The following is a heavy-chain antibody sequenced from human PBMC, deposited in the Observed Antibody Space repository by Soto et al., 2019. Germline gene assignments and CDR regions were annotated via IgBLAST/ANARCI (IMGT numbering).Heavy chain of an antibody. CDR2: ITWNSRVL. CDR3: AKGRYDFWSPYYFDS. J-gene: IGHJ4*02. Sequence: EVQLVESGGRLVQPGRSLRLSCVGTGLNFDAFAMHWVLQAPGKGLECVSGITWNSRVLAYADSVKGRFTISRDNARNSLYLQMDSLRDEDTALYYCAKGRYDFWSPYYFDSWGQGPLVTVSS. D-gene: IGHD3-3*01. CDR1: GLNFDAFA. V-gene: IGHV3-9*01.